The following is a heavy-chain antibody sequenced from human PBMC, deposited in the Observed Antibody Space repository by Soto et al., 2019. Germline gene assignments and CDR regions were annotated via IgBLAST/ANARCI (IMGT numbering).Heavy chain of an antibody. V-gene: IGHV1-69*12. Sequence: QVQLVQSGAEVKKPGSSVKVSCKASGGTFSSYAISWVRQAPGQGLEWMGGIIPIFGTANYAQKFQGRVTITADESTSTAYMELSSLRSEDTAVYYCARGDFWSGPTSHYYYYYGMGVWGQGTTVTVSS. J-gene: IGHJ6*02. CDR1: GGTFSSYA. D-gene: IGHD3-3*01. CDR3: ARGDFWSGPTSHYYYYYGMGV. CDR2: IIPIFGTA.